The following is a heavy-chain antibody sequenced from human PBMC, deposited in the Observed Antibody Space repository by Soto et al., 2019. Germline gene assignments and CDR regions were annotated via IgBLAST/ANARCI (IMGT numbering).Heavy chain of an antibody. CDR2: ISYDGSNK. J-gene: IGHJ6*02. Sequence: QVQLVESGGGVVQPGRSLRLSCAASGFTFSSYAMHWVRQAPGKGLEWVAVISYDGSNKYYADSVKGRFTISRDNSKNTLYLQMNSLRAEDTAVYYCARGTFFYDFWSGHKSYYYYYGMDVWGQGTTVTVSS. CDR1: GFTFSSYA. D-gene: IGHD3-3*01. V-gene: IGHV3-30-3*01. CDR3: ARGTFFYDFWSGHKSYYYYYGMDV.